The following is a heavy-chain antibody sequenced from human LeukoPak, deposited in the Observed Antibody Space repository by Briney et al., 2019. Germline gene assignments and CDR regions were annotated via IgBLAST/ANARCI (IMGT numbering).Heavy chain of an antibody. CDR3: ARERPRSAAAADRYYYYMDV. J-gene: IGHJ6*03. V-gene: IGHV1-69*05. CDR1: GGTFSSYA. CDR2: IIPIFGTA. Sequence: ASVKVSCKASGGTFSSYAISWVRQAPGQGLEWMGGIIPIFGTANYAQKFQGRVTITTDESTSTAYMELSSLRSEDTAVYYCARERPRSAAAADRYYYYMDVWGKGTTVTVSS. D-gene: IGHD6-13*01.